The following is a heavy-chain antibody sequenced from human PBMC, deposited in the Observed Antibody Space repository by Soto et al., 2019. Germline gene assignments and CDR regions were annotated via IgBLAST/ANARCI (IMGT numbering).Heavy chain of an antibody. CDR1: GGSIISSSYY. D-gene: IGHD1-26*01. V-gene: IGHV4-39*01. J-gene: IGHJ6*02. CDR2: IYYSGST. CDR3: ARHISGGSYWAVKSYYYGMDV. Sequence: SETLSLTCTVSGGSIISSSYYFFCIRQPPWNGLELIGSIYYSGSTYYNPSLKSRVTISVDTSKNQFSLKLSSVTAADTAVYYCARHISGGSYWAVKSYYYGMDVWGQGTTVTVSS.